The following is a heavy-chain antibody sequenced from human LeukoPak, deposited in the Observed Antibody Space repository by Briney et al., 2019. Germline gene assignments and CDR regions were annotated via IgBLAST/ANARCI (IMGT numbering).Heavy chain of an antibody. CDR3: AKDGLDQVYLSYYYYYMDV. Sequence: TGGSLRLSCAASGFTFSSYAMSWVRQAPGKGLQWVSAISGSGGATYYTDSVKGRFTISRGNSKNTLYLQMNSLRAEDTAVYYCAKDGLDQVYLSYYYYYMDVWGKGTTVTVSS. J-gene: IGHJ6*03. CDR2: ISGSGGAT. D-gene: IGHD1-14*01. CDR1: GFTFSSYA. V-gene: IGHV3-23*01.